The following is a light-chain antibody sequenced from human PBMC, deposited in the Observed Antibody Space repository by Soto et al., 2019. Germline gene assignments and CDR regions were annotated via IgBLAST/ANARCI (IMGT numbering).Light chain of an antibody. Sequence: QSVLTQPPSVSGAPGQRVTISCTGSRSNIGAGYDVHWYQQLPGTAPKLLIYGTNNRPSGVPDRFSGSKSGMSASLAITGLQAADEANYYCSSYRRSSTLVFGGGTKLTVL. CDR2: GTN. J-gene: IGLJ2*01. CDR3: SSYRRSSTLV. CDR1: RSNIGAGYD. V-gene: IGLV1-40*01.